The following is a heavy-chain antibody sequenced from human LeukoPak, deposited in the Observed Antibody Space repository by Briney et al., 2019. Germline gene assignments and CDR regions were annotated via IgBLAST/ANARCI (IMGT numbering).Heavy chain of an antibody. CDR2: ISYDGSNK. Sequence: GRSLRLSCAASGFTFSSYAMHWVHQAPGKGLEWVAVISYDGSNKYYADSVKGRFTISRDNSKNTLYLQMNSLRAEDTAVYYCARDRSNSNFDYWGQGTLVTVSS. CDR1: GFTFSSYA. V-gene: IGHV3-30-3*01. D-gene: IGHD4-23*01. CDR3: ARDRSNSNFDY. J-gene: IGHJ4*02.